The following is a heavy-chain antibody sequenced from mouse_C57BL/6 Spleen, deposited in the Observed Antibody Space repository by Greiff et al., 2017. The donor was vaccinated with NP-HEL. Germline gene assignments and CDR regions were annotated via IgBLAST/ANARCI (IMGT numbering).Heavy chain of an antibody. V-gene: IGHV1-80*01. CDR2: IYPGDGDT. Sequence: VQLQQSGAELVKPGASVKISCKASGYAFSSYWMNWVKQRPGKGLEWIGQIYPGDGDTNYNGKFKGKATLTADKSSSTAYMQLRSLTSEDSAVYFCERSGASHWYFDVWGTGTTVTVSS. CDR3: ERSGASHWYFDV. D-gene: IGHD6-2*01. J-gene: IGHJ1*03. CDR1: GYAFSSYW.